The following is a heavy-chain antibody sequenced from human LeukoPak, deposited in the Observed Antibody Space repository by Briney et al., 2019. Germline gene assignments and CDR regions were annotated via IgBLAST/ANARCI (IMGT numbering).Heavy chain of an antibody. CDR2: IKQDGSEK. J-gene: IGHJ4*02. V-gene: IGHV3-7*03. D-gene: IGHD6-6*01. Sequence: GGSLRLSCAASGFTFSSYWMSWVRQAPGEGLEWVANIKQDGSEKYYVDSVKGRFTISRDNAKNSLYLQMNSLRAEDTAVYYCARVQSSSSRTFDFWGQGTLVTVSS. CDR1: GFTFSSYW. CDR3: ARVQSSSSRTFDF.